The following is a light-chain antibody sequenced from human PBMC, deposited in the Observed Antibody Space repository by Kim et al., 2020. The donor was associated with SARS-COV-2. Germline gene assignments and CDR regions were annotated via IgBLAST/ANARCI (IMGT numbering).Light chain of an antibody. CDR2: AAS. J-gene: IGKJ2*01. CDR1: QSITSY. Sequence: DIQMTQSPTSLSASVGDRVTITCRASQSITSYLNWYQQKPGKAPKLLIYAASTLESGVPSRFSGSGFGTDFTLTISSLQPEDFATYNCQQSYRYGFTFGQRTKLEI. CDR3: QQSYRYGFT. V-gene: IGKV1-39*01.